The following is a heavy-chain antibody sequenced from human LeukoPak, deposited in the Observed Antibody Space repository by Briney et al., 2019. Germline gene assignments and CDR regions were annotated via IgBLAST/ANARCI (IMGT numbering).Heavy chain of an antibody. CDR2: IYHSGST. V-gene: IGHV4-38-2*02. D-gene: IGHD4-17*01. J-gene: IGHJ2*01. CDR3: ARRDYGDYFWYFDL. CDR1: GYSISSGYY. Sequence: PSETLSLTCTVSGYSISSGYYWGWIRQPPGKGLEWIGSIYHSGSTNYNPSLKSRVTISVDTSKNQFSLKLSSVTAADTAVYYCARRDYGDYFWYFDLWGRGTLVTVSS.